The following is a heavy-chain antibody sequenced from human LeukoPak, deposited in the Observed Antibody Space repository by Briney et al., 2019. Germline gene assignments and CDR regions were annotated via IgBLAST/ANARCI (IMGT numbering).Heavy chain of an antibody. D-gene: IGHD6-6*01. CDR2: ISYDGSNK. Sequence: GGSLRLSCAASGFTFSSYAMHWVRQAPGKGLEWVAVISYDGSNKYYADSVKGRFTISRDNSKNTLYLQMNSLRAEDTAVYYCAREDIVYSSSSNFDYWGQGTLVTVSS. CDR1: GFTFSSYA. V-gene: IGHV3-30-3*01. CDR3: AREDIVYSSSSNFDY. J-gene: IGHJ4*02.